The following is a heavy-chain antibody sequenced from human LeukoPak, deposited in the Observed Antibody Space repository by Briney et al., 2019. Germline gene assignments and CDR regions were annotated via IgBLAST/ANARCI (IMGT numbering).Heavy chain of an antibody. CDR1: GYTFTNYD. V-gene: IGHV1-8*01. J-gene: IGHJ6*01. D-gene: IGHD3-22*01. CDR2: MHPNSGNT. CDR3: ARDRYYYDRSARHYYGMDV. Sequence: ASVKISCKTTGYTFTNYDINWVRQASGQGLEWMGWMHPNSGNTGYAQKFQGRVSMTRDTSISTAYLELTSLRSEDTAVYYCARDRYYYDRSARHYYGMDVWGQGTTVTVSS.